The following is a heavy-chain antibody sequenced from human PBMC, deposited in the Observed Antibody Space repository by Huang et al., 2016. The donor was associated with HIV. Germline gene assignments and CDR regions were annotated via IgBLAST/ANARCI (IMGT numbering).Heavy chain of an antibody. CDR2: INHNVKI. D-gene: IGHD3-10*01. J-gene: IGHJ4*02. V-gene: IGHV4-34*02. Sequence: QVQLKQWGAGLLKPSETLSLTCAVYGGAFRGSSWTWCPQFPEKGLAWFGDINHNVKIIYNPSLSARVTISTDTSKNHFSLHLTSVTAADTALYYCARGFNYYASDNLGVYYFDSWGLGTLVTVSP. CDR3: ARGFNYYASDNLGVYYFDS. CDR1: GGAFRGSS.